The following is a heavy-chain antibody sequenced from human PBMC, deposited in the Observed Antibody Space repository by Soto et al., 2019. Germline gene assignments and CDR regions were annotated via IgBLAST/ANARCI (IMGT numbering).Heavy chain of an antibody. CDR2: ISYDGSNK. J-gene: IGHJ6*02. CDR3: AKPRPGAYYDFWSGTIAGYYYYYGMDV. CDR1: GFTFSSYG. V-gene: IGHV3-30*18. Sequence: GGSLRLSCAASGFTFSSYGMHWVRQAPGKGLEWVAVISYDGSNKYYADSVKGRFTISRDNSKNTLYLQMNSLRAEDTAVYYCAKPRPGAYYDFWSGTIAGYYYYYGMDVWGQGTTVTVSS. D-gene: IGHD3-3*01.